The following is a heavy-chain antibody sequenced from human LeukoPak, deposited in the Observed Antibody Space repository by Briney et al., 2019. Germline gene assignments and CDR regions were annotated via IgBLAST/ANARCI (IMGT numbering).Heavy chain of an antibody. CDR1: GFTFSSYG. J-gene: IGHJ4*02. CDR2: IWYDGSSK. V-gene: IGHV3-33*01. D-gene: IGHD3-22*01. Sequence: GSLRLSCAASGFTFSSYGMHWVRQAPGKGLEWVAVIWYDGSSKYYADSVKGRFTISRDNSKNTLYLQMNSLRAEDTAVYYCARDPPYYYDSSGYYPYYWGQGTLVTVSS. CDR3: ARDPPYYYDSSGYYPYY.